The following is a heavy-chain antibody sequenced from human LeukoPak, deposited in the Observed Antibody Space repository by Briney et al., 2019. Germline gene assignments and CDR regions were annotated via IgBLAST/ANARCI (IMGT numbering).Heavy chain of an antibody. Sequence: ASVNVPCKVSGYTLTELSMHWVRQAPGKGLEWMGGFDPEDGETIYAQKFQGRVTMTEDTSTDTAYMKLSSLRSEDTAVYYCARDRGSSSYARFDLWGRGTLVTVSS. CDR1: GYTLTELS. CDR2: FDPEDGET. V-gene: IGHV1-24*01. D-gene: IGHD6-6*01. J-gene: IGHJ2*01. CDR3: ARDRGSSSYARFDL.